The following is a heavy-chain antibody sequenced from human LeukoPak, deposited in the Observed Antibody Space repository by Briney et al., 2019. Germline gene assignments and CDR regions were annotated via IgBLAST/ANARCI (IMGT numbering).Heavy chain of an antibody. J-gene: IGHJ4*02. V-gene: IGHV1-69*04. Sequence: GSSVKVSCKASGGTFSSYAISWVRQAPGQGLEWMGRIIPILGIANYAQKFQGRVTITADKSTSTAYMELSSLRAEDTALYYCAKDSVGNGYSGYGFDYWGQGTLVTVSS. CDR3: AKDSVGNGYSGYGFDY. CDR1: GGTFSSYA. CDR2: IIPILGIA. D-gene: IGHD5-12*01.